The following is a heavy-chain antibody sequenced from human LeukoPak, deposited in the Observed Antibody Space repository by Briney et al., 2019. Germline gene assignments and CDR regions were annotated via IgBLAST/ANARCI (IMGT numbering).Heavy chain of an antibody. CDR1: GYTFTGYY. V-gene: IGHV1-2*02. CDR2: INPNSGGT. Sequence: ASVKVSRKSSGYTFTGYYMHWVRQAPGQGLAWMGWINPNSGGTNYAQKFQGRVTMTRDTSISTAYMELSRLRSDDTAVYYCARGSTPLIAAAGTGYWGQGTLVTVSS. D-gene: IGHD6-13*01. J-gene: IGHJ4*02. CDR3: ARGSTPLIAAAGTGY.